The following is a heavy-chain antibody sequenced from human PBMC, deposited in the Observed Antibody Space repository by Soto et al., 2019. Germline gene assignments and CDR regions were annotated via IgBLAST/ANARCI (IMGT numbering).Heavy chain of an antibody. V-gene: IGHV3-23*01. D-gene: IGHD5-12*01. Sequence: EVQLLESGGGLVQPGGSLRLSCAASGFTFSSYAMSWVRQAPGKGLEWVSAISGSGGSTYYADSVKGRFTISRDNSKNTLYLQMNSLSAEDTAVYYCAKIRVRYSGYDPTAGVGDYFDYWGQGTLVTVSS. J-gene: IGHJ4*02. CDR1: GFTFSSYA. CDR2: ISGSGGST. CDR3: AKIRVRYSGYDPTAGVGDYFDY.